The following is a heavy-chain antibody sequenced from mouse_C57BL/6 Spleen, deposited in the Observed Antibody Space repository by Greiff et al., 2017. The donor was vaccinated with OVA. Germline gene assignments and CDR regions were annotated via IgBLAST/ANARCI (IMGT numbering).Heavy chain of an antibody. D-gene: IGHD2-12*01. CDR3: ARGEFCYEAWFAY. Sequence: QVQLQQPGAELVKPGASVKMSCKASGYTFTSYWITWVKQRPGQGLEWIGDIYPGSGSTNYNEKFKSKATLTVDTSSSTAYMQLSSLTSEDSAVYYCARGEFCYEAWFAYWGQGTLVTVSA. J-gene: IGHJ3*01. CDR2: IYPGSGST. V-gene: IGHV1-55*01. CDR1: GYTFTSYW.